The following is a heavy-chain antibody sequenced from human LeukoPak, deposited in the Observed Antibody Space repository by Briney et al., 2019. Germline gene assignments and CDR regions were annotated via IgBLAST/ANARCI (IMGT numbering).Heavy chain of an antibody. D-gene: IGHD2-2*01. Sequence: PSETLSHPCGLSCDSIRNANYWVWIRQPPGQGLEWIAGMHHGGSTFYNPYLQSRVTISMYTSKNQFSLNLNYVTAADTAVYYCARVASSILGYASFDFWGQGTLVTVSS. CDR3: ARVASSILGYASFDF. V-gene: IGHV4-38-2*01. CDR2: MHHGGST. J-gene: IGHJ4*02. CDR1: CDSIRNANY.